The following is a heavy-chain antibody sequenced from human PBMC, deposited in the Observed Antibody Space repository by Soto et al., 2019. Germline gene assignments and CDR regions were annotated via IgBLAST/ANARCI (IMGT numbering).Heavy chain of an antibody. D-gene: IGHD1-7*01. Sequence: GGSLRLSCAASGFTFSSYGMHWVRQAPGKGLEWVAVIWYDGSNKYYADSVKGRFTISRDNSKNTLYLQMNSLRAEDTAVYYCARARGHSGLSAWNWAYYYGMDVWGQGTTVTVSS. CDR3: ARARGHSGLSAWNWAYYYGMDV. V-gene: IGHV3-33*01. J-gene: IGHJ6*02. CDR1: GFTFSSYG. CDR2: IWYDGSNK.